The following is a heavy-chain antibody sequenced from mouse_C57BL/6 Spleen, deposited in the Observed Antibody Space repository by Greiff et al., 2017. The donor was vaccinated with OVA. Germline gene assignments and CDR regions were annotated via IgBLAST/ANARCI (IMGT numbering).Heavy chain of an antibody. CDR2: ISSGSSTI. CDR3: ARDWDEDYAMDY. V-gene: IGHV5-17*01. CDR1: GFTFSDYG. D-gene: IGHD4-1*01. Sequence: EVKLMESGGGLVKPGGSLKLSCAASGFTFSDYGMHWVRQAPEKGLEWVAYISSGSSTIYYADTVKGRFTISRDNAKNTLFLQMTSLRSEDTAMYYCARDWDEDYAMDYWGQGTSVTVSS. J-gene: IGHJ4*01.